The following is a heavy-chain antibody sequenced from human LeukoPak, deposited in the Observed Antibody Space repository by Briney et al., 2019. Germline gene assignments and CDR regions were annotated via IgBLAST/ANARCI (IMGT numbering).Heavy chain of an antibody. D-gene: IGHD3-9*01. Sequence: ASVKVSCKASGYTFTGYYMHWVRQAPGQGLEWMGWINPNSGGTNYAQKFQGRVTMTRDTSISTAYMELGRLRSDDTAVYYCARNYYDILTGYYTLGSGFDPWGQGTLVTVSS. V-gene: IGHV1-2*02. CDR3: ARNYYDILTGYYTLGSGFDP. CDR1: GYTFTGYY. CDR2: INPNSGGT. J-gene: IGHJ5*02.